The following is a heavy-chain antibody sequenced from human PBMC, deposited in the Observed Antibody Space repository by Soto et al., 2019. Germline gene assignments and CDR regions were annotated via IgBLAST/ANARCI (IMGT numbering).Heavy chain of an antibody. Sequence: SETLSLTCSVSGGSISGSYWIWIRQSPGKGLEWLGYVYYTGSTNYSPSLRSRVSISVDTSKNEFSLRLSSVTAADTAVYFCARSVAVPGAHIDYWGQGTQVTVPQ. D-gene: IGHD6-19*01. CDR1: GGSISGSY. V-gene: IGHV4-59*01. CDR3: ARSVAVPGAHIDY. J-gene: IGHJ4*02. CDR2: VYYTGST.